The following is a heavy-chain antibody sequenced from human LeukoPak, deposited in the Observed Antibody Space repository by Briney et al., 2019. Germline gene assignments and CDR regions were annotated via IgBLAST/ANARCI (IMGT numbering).Heavy chain of an antibody. CDR1: GGSISSYY. Sequence: PSETLSLTCTVSGGSISSYYWSWIRQPAGKGLEWIGRIYSTGSTNYNPSLKSRVTMSVDTSKNQFSLRLRSVTAEDTAVYYCARTRGYSGYVDWGQGTLVTVSS. V-gene: IGHV4-4*07. CDR2: IYSTGST. CDR3: ARTRGYSGYVD. J-gene: IGHJ4*02. D-gene: IGHD5-12*01.